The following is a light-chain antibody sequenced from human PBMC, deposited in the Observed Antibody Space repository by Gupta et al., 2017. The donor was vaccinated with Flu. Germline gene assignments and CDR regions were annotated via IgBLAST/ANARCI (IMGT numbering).Light chain of an antibody. CDR2: DAS. V-gene: IGKV1-33*01. J-gene: IGKJ4*01. CDR3: QQDDNLPLT. Sequence: PSSVSASVGDRVTITCRASQDITRYLNWYQQKPGKAPKLVIYDASNVEAGVPSRFSESESGTEFTLTINSLQPEDVATYYCQQDDNLPLTYGGGTKVDI. CDR1: QDITRY.